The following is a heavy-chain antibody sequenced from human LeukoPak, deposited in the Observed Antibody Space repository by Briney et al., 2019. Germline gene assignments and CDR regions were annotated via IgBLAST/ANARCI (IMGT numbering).Heavy chain of an antibody. CDR3: AKSVGPDKLYYNGMDV. D-gene: IGHD2-15*01. CDR2: IYHSGST. J-gene: IGHJ6*02. Sequence: PSETLSLTCTVSGGSISSYYWSWIRQPPGKGLEWIGYIYHSGSTNYNPSLKSRVTISVDTSKNQFSLKLSSVTAADTAVYYCAKSVGPDKLYYNGMDVWGQGTTVTASS. CDR1: GGSISSYY. V-gene: IGHV4-59*01.